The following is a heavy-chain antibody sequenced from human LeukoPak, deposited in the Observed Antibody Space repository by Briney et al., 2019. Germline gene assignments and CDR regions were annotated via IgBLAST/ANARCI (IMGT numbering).Heavy chain of an antibody. CDR2: IKQDGSEK. CDR3: XXXXXXXXXXXXXXYYMGYYFDY. J-gene: IGHJ4*02. V-gene: IGHV3-7*01. Sequence: GGSLRLSCAASGFTFSSYWMSWVRQAPGKGLEWVANIKQDGSEKYYVDSVKGRFTISRDNAKNSLYLQMNSLRAEDTAVYYCXXXXXXXXXXXXXXYYMGYYFDYWGQGTLVTVSS. D-gene: IGHD3-10*01. CDR1: GFTFSSYW.